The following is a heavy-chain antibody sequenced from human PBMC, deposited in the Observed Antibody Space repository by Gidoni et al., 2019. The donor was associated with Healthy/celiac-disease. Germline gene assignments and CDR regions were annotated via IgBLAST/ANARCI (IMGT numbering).Heavy chain of an antibody. CDR3: ARDGAITIFGVVNPYYYYGMDV. CDR1: GFTFRSYS. Sequence: EVQLVESGGGLVKPGGSLRLSCAASGFTFRSYSMNWVRQAPGKGLEWVSSISSSSSYIYYADSVKGRFTISRDNAKNSLYLQMNSLRAEDTAVYYCARDGAITIFGVVNPYYYYGMDVWGQGTTVTVSS. V-gene: IGHV3-21*01. CDR2: ISSSSSYI. J-gene: IGHJ6*02. D-gene: IGHD3-3*01.